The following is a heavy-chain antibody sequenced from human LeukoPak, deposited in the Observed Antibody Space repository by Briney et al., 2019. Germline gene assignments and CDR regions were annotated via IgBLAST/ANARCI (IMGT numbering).Heavy chain of an antibody. CDR1: GFTFSIYG. J-gene: IGHJ4*02. V-gene: IGHV3-7*01. D-gene: IGHD5-18*01. CDR3: ARDLSGVTGYTYGRGIDY. Sequence: GGSLRLSCAASGFTFSIYGMGWVRQAPGKGLEWVANIKKDGSEKYYVDSVKGRFTISRDNAKTSLYLQMNSLRAEDTAVYYCARDLSGVTGYTYGRGIDYWGQGTLVTVSS. CDR2: IKKDGSEK.